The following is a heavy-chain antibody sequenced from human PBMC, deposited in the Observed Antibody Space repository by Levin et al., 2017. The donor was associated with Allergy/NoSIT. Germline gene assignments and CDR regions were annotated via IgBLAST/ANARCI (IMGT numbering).Heavy chain of an antibody. J-gene: IGHJ3*02. D-gene: IGHD3-3*01. CDR1: GFTFSSYA. CDR2: ISGSGDNT. Sequence: GGSLRLSCAASGFTFSSYAMSWVRQAPGKGLEWVSAISGSGDNTYYADSVKGRFTISRDNSKNTLYLQMNSLRAEDTAVYYCAKAGYYDFWSGYHDAFDIWGQGTMVTVSS. CDR3: AKAGYYDFWSGYHDAFDI. V-gene: IGHV3-23*01.